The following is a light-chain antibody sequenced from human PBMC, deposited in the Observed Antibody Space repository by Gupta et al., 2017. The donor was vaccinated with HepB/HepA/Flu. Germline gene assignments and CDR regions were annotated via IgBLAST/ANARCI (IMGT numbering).Light chain of an antibody. CDR2: GAT. CDR3: QQYDYWPPLT. Sequence: DIVMTQSPATLSVSPGEGAILSCRASQSIRTNLAWYQQKPGQAPRLLIYGATNRATGIPARFSGSGSGTDFTLTISSLQSEDFAVYYCQQYDYWPPLTFGGGTKVQIK. J-gene: IGKJ4*01. V-gene: IGKV3-15*01. CDR1: QSIRTN.